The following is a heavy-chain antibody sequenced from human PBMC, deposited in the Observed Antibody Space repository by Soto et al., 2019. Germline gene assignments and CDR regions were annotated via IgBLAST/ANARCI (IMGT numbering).Heavy chain of an antibody. CDR3: AGGSSKSWFDP. J-gene: IGHJ5*02. V-gene: IGHV4-31*03. Sequence: QVQLQESGPGLAKPSQTLSLTCNVSNGSISSSGYYWSWIRQHPGQGLEWIGYIYYSGSTYYNPSLKSRVTISVDTSKNHFSLKLGSVTAADTAIYYCAGGSSKSWFDPWGQGALVTVSS. CDR2: IYYSGST. CDR1: NGSISSSGYY. D-gene: IGHD6-6*01.